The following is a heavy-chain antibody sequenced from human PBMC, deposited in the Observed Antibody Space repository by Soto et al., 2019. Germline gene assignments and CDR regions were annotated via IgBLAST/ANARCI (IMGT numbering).Heavy chain of an antibody. D-gene: IGHD3-10*01. V-gene: IGHV1-69*02. CDR1: GATFNFYT. CDR3: PTSYGSWRRPFDS. J-gene: IGHJ4*02. Sequence: QVQLVQSGAEVKKPGSSVKVSCKASGATFNFYTFSWVRQAPGQGLEWMGRIIPMVGMSNYAQKFQGRVTIIEDRYTNTTHMRLRSLRSEDTALNYCPTSYGSWRRPFDSWGQGTPGTVSS. CDR2: IIPMVGMS.